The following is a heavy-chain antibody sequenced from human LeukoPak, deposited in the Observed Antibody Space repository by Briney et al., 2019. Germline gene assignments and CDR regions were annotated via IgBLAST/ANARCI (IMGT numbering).Heavy chain of an antibody. CDR2: IYYSGST. J-gene: IGHJ4*02. CDR3: ARGNGRNVMVDW. D-gene: IGHD2-8*01. Sequence: SETLSLTCTVSGVSISSYYWRWIRQPPGKGLEWIGYIYYSGSTNYNPSLKSRVTISVDTSKNQFSLKLSSVTAVDTAVYYCARGNGRNVMVDWWGQGTLVTVSS. V-gene: IGHV4-59*01. CDR1: GVSISSYY.